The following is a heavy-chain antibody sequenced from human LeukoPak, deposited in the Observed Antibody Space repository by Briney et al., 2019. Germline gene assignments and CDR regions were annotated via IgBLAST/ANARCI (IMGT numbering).Heavy chain of an antibody. CDR3: ARETRLSPYFDY. CDR1: GGSISSGSYY. CDR2: IYTSGST. V-gene: IGHV4-61*02. D-gene: IGHD2/OR15-2a*01. J-gene: IGHJ4*02. Sequence: PSQTLSLTCTVSGGSISSGSYYWSWIRQPAGKGLEWIGRIYTSGSTNYNPSLKSRVTISVDTSKNQFSLKLSSVTAADTAVYYCARETRLSPYFDYWGQGTLVTVSS.